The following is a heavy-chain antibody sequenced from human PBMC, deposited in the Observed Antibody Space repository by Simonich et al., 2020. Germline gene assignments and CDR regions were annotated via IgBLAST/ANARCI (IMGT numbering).Heavy chain of an antibody. V-gene: IGHV1-2*02. CDR1: GYTFTGYY. J-gene: IGHJ3*02. CDR2: INPNSGGT. Sequence: QVQLVQSGAEVKKPGASVKVSCKASGYTFTGYYMHWVRQAPGQGLVWMGWINPNSGGTNYAQKFQGRVTMTRDTSISTAYMELSRLRSDDTAVYYCARDPVVPAAIRNAFDIWGQGTMVTVSS. D-gene: IGHD2-2*01. CDR3: ARDPVVPAAIRNAFDI.